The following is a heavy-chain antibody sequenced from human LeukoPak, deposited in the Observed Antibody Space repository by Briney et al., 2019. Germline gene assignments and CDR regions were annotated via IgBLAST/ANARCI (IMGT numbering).Heavy chain of an antibody. CDR3: TRTLYSTTWERWFDP. D-gene: IGHD1-26*01. J-gene: IGHJ5*02. CDR1: GFTFDDYA. CDR2: ITWNRDNI. Sequence: PGGSLRLSCAASGFTFDDYAMHWVRQAPGKGLEWVSGITWNRDNIGYGDSVKGRFSISRDNARNSLYLQMNSLRGEDTAVYYCTRTLYSTTWERWFDPWGQGTLVTVSS. V-gene: IGHV3-9*01.